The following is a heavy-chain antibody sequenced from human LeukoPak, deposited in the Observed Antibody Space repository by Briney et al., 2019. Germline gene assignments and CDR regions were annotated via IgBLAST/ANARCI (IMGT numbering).Heavy chain of an antibody. CDR3: GKDRDSNWSNSGVDY. D-gene: IGHD4-11*01. CDR2: IRGDGDSA. J-gene: IGHJ4*02. Sequence: PGGSLRLSCAASGFTFGDYAMHWVRQAPGKGLEWVSLIRGDGDSAFYADSVKGRFTISRDNSKNSLYLQMNSLGTDDTAFYYCGKDRDSNWSNSGVDYWGQGTLVTVS. V-gene: IGHV3-43*02. CDR1: GFTFGDYA.